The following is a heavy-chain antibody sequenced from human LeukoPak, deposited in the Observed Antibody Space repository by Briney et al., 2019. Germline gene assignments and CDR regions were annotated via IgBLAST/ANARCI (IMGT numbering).Heavy chain of an antibody. J-gene: IGHJ4*02. CDR2: IVVGSGNT. D-gene: IGHD2-21*02. CDR1: GFTFTSSA. V-gene: IGHV1-58*01. CDR3: AADDSYCGGDCYS. Sequence: GAAARDSCKASGFTFTSSAVQWVRQARGQRLEWIGWIVVGSGNTNYAQKFQERVTITRDMSTSTAYMELSSLRSEDTAVYYCAADDSYCGGDCYSWGQGTLVTVSS.